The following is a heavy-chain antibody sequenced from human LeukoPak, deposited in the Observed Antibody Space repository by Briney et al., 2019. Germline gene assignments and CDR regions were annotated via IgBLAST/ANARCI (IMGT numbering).Heavy chain of an antibody. D-gene: IGHD1-26*01. CDR3: ARDDFPTVGHDDFDY. CDR2: ISAYNGNT. V-gene: IGHV1-18*01. J-gene: IGHJ4*02. Sequence: GASVRVSCKASGYTFTSYGISWVRQAPGQGLEWMGWISAYNGNTNYAQKLQGRVTMTTDTSTSTAYMELRSLRSDDTAVYYCARDDFPTVGHDDFDYWGQGTLVTVSS. CDR1: GYTFTSYG.